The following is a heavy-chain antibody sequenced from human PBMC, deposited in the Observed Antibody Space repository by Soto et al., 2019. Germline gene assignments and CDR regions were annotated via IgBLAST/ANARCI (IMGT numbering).Heavy chain of an antibody. CDR1: GFTFSSYA. J-gene: IGHJ5*02. Sequence: QVQLVESGGGVVQPGRSLRLSCAASGFTFSSYAMHWVRQAPGKGLEWVAVISYDGSNKYYADSVKGRFTISRDNSKNTLYLQMNSLRAEDTAVYYCARQRSIRSWKYNWFDPWGQGTLGTVSS. V-gene: IGHV3-30-3*01. CDR2: ISYDGSNK. CDR3: ARQRSIRSWKYNWFDP. D-gene: IGHD1-1*01.